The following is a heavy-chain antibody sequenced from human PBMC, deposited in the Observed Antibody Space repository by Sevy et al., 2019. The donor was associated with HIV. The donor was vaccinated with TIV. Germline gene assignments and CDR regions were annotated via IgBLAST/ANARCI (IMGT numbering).Heavy chain of an antibody. CDR1: GFAFSNYYA. V-gene: IGHV3-30-3*01. D-gene: IGHD4-17*01. CDR3: ARPRANYVDHYFFYAMDV. Sequence: GGSLRLSCVASGFAFSNYYAMHWVRQAPGKGLEWVALISYDGSDKYDEDSEKGRFPISRHNFKNTLFLQMNSLTTEDTAVYYCARPRANYVDHYFFYAMDVWGQGTTVTVSS. CDR2: ISYDGSDK. J-gene: IGHJ6*02.